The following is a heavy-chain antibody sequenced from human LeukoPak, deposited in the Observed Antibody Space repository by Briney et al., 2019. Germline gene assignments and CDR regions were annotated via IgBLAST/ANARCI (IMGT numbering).Heavy chain of an antibody. CDR1: GGSISSSSYY. Sequence: SETLSLTCTVSGGSISSSSYYWGWIRQPPGKGLEWIGSIYYSGSTYYNPSHKSRVTISVDTSKNQFSLNLTSVTAADTAVYYCARDTHYSQDCSGDSCYYYYYMDVWGKGTTVTVSS. V-gene: IGHV4-39*07. D-gene: IGHD2-15*01. CDR3: ARDTHYSQDCSGDSCYYYYYMDV. J-gene: IGHJ6*03. CDR2: IYYSGST.